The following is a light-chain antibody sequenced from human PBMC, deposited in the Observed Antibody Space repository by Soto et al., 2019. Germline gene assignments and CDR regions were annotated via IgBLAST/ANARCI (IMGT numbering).Light chain of an antibody. CDR2: AAS. V-gene: IGKV1-39*01. CDR1: QSISVY. CDR3: QQTYSSPLT. J-gene: IGKJ4*01. Sequence: DIQMTQSPSSLSASVGDRVTITCRASQSISVYLNWYQQKPGKAPKLLIYAASSLQSGVPSRFSGSGSGTDFTLTISSLQAGDFATYYCQQTYSSPLTFGGGTKVEIK.